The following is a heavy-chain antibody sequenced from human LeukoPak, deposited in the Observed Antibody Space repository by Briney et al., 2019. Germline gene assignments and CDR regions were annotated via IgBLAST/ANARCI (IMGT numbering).Heavy chain of an antibody. D-gene: IGHD3-16*02. CDR2: IIPIFGTA. Sequence: SVKVSCKASGGTFSSYAISWVRQAPGQGLEWMGGIIPIFGTANYAQKFQGRVTITADESTSTAYMELRSLRSDDTAVYYCARGWNYDYVWGSYLQYYFDYWGQGTLVTVSS. CDR1: GGTFSSYA. J-gene: IGHJ4*02. CDR3: ARGWNYDYVWGSYLQYYFDY. V-gene: IGHV1-69*13.